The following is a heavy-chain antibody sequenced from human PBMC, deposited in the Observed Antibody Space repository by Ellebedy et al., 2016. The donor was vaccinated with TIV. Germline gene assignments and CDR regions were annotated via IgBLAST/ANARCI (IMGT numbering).Heavy chain of an antibody. CDR3: AKDPGYCSSTSCYRYFQH. CDR2: IRGSGVST. V-gene: IGHV3-23*01. Sequence: GGSLRLSXAASGFTFSSYAMSWVRQAPGKGLEWVSAIRGSGVSTYYADSVKGRFTISRDNSKSTLYLQMNSLRAEDTAVYYCAKDPGYCSSTSCYRYFQHWGQGTLVTVSS. CDR1: GFTFSSYA. J-gene: IGHJ1*01. D-gene: IGHD2-2*02.